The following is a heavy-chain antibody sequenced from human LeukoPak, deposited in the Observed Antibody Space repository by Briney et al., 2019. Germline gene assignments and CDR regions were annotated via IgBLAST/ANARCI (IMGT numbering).Heavy chain of an antibody. CDR2: ISAYNGNT. CDR1: GYTFTSYG. CDR3: ARDNRPYCSAGSCYSEAPNWFDP. V-gene: IGHV1-18*01. Sequence: ASVKVSCKASGYTFTSYGISWVRQAPGQGLEWMGWISAYNGNTSYAQKLQGRATMTTDTSTSTAYMELRSLRSDDTAVYYCARDNRPYCSAGSCYSEAPNWFDPWGQGTLVTVSS. D-gene: IGHD2-15*01. J-gene: IGHJ5*02.